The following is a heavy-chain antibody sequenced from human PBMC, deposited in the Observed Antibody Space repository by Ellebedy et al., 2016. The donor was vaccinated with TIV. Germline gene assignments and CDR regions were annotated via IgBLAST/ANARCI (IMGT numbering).Heavy chain of an antibody. CDR2: ILYSGST. CDR3: VDQLTGLDAFDI. D-gene: IGHD7-27*01. J-gene: IGHJ3*02. Sequence: SETLSLTCTVSNGSISSGFYYRGWIRQPPGKGLEWIGRILYSGSTYYNPSLKSRVTISVHPSKDQFSLKLSSVTASDTAVYYCVDQLTGLDAFDIWGQGTVVTVSS. V-gene: IGHV4-39*01. CDR1: NGSISSGFYY.